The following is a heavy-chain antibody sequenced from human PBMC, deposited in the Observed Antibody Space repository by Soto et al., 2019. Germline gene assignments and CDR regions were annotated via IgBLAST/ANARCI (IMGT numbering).Heavy chain of an antibody. J-gene: IGHJ5*02. CDR1: GFTFSSYA. CDR2: IDAGGGGT. CDR3: AKDRVPILISGYSSRLLDL. Sequence: QPGGSLRLSCVASGFTFSSYAMGWVRQAPGKGLEWVSAIDAGGGGTYYADSVKGRFAISRDNSKNTLYLQMNSLRTEDTAHYYCAKDRVPILISGYSSRLLDLWGKGTLVTVSS. V-gene: IGHV3-23*01. D-gene: IGHD3-22*01.